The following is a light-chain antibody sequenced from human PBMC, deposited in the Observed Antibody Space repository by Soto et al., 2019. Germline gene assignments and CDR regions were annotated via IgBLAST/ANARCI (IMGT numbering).Light chain of an antibody. CDR2: EVS. J-gene: IGLJ1*01. Sequence: QSVLTQPPSVSESAGQSITISCTGTSSDVGGYNFVSWYQHHPGKAPKLMIYEVSNRPSGVSNRFSGSKSGNTASLTISGLQAEDEADYYCSSYTSSSTYVFGTGTKVTVL. CDR1: SSDVGGYNF. V-gene: IGLV2-14*01. CDR3: SSYTSSSTYV.